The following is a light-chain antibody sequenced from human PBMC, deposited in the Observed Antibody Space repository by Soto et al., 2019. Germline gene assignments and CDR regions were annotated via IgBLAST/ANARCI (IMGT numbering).Light chain of an antibody. Sequence: QSVLTQPPSVSGAPGQRVTISCTGSSSNIGPGYDVHWYQQLPGTAPKLLIYGNSNRPSGVPDRFSGSKSGTSASLAITGLQAEDEVDYYSQSYDSSLSGSVFGGGTNVTVL. V-gene: IGLV1-40*01. CDR2: GNS. CDR1: SSNIGPGYD. J-gene: IGLJ3*02. CDR3: QSYDSSLSGSV.